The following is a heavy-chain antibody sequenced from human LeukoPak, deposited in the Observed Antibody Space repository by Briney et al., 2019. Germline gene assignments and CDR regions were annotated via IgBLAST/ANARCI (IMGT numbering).Heavy chain of an antibody. V-gene: IGHV4-39*07. J-gene: IGHJ5*02. D-gene: IGHD1-20*01. CDR2: IYYSGST. Sequence: PSETLSLTCTVSGGSISSSSYYWGWIRQPPGKGLEWIGSIYYSGSTYYNPSLKSRATMSVDTSKNQFSLKLSSVTAADTAVYYCARDLGVSRNWNDAGFLGFDPWGQGTLVTVSS. CDR1: GGSISSSSYY. CDR3: ARDLGVSRNWNDAGFLGFDP.